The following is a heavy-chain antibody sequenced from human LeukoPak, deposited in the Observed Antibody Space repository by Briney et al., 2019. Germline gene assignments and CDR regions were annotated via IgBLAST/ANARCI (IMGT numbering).Heavy chain of an antibody. J-gene: IGHJ3*02. CDR2: IYYSGST. V-gene: IGHV4-39*01. CDR3: ARPVNQDSSFDAFDI. D-gene: IGHD6-6*01. CDR1: GGSISSSSYY. Sequence: SETLSLTCTVSGGSISSSSYYWGWIRPPPGKGLEWIGSIYYSGSTYYNPSLKSRVTISVDTSKNQFSLKLSSVTAADTAVYYCARPVNQDSSFDAFDIWGQGTMVTVSS.